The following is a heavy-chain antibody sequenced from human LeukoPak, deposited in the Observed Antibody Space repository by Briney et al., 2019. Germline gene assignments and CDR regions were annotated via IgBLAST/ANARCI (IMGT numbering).Heavy chain of an antibody. CDR2: ISSSSSTI. Sequence: GGSLRLSCAASGFTFSSYSMNWVRQAPGKGLEWVSYISSSSSTIYYADSVEGRFTISRDNAKNSLYLQMNSLRAEDTAVYFCARDDSSTLFDYWGQGTLVTVSS. V-gene: IGHV3-48*01. D-gene: IGHD3-22*01. J-gene: IGHJ4*02. CDR3: ARDDSSTLFDY. CDR1: GFTFSSYS.